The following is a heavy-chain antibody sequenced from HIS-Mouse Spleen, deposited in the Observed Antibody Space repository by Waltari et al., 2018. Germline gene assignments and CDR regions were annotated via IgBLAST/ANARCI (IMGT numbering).Heavy chain of an antibody. CDR2: IYYSGST. Sequence: QLQLQESGPGLVKPSETLSLTCTVSGGSISSSSSSSGWIRQPPGKGLEWIGSIYYSGSTYYNPSLKSRVTISVDTSKNQFSLKLSSVTAADTAVYYCAREIPYSSSWYDWYFDLWGRGTLVTVSS. J-gene: IGHJ2*01. CDR3: AREIPYSSSWYDWYFDL. V-gene: IGHV4-39*07. D-gene: IGHD6-13*01. CDR1: GGSISSSSSS.